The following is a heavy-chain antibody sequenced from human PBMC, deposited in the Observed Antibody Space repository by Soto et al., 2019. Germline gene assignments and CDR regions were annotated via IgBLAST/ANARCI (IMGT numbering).Heavy chain of an antibody. CDR3: ARDQISHSSSSPSAYYYYYYGMDV. V-gene: IGHV6-1*01. Sequence: SQTLSLTCAISGDSVSSNSAAWNWIRQSPSRGLEWLGRTYYRSKWYNDYAVSVKSRITVNPDTSKNQFSLQLNSVTPEDTAVYYCARDQISHSSSSPSAYYYYYYGMDVWGQRTTVTVSS. CDR2: TYYRSKWYN. J-gene: IGHJ6*02. D-gene: IGHD6-6*01. CDR1: GDSVSSNSAA.